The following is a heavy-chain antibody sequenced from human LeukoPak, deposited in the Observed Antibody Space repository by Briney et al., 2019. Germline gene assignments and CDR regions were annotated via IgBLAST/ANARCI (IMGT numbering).Heavy chain of an antibody. CDR2: IYHSGST. CDR1: GYSISSGYY. CDR3: ARAQAVPAAFKVAAAVGSQSFDY. Sequence: PSETLSLTCTVSGYSISSGYYWGWIRQPPGKGLEWIGSIYHSGSTYYNPSLKSRVTISVDTSKNQFSLKLSSVTAADTAVYYCARAQAVPAAFKVAAAVGSQSFDYWGQGTLVTVSS. V-gene: IGHV4-38-2*02. D-gene: IGHD2-2*01. J-gene: IGHJ4*02.